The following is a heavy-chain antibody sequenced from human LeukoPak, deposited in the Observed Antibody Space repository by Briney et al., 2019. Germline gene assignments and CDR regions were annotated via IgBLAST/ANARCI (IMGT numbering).Heavy chain of an antibody. J-gene: IGHJ4*02. Sequence: GGSLRLSCAASGFTLSNYAMNWVRQAPGKGLEWVSGISGSAGGTYYTDSVKGRFTISRDNPKNTLFLQMNSLRAEDTAIYYCAKARTSAYDFSLDYWGQGTLVTVSS. V-gene: IGHV3-23*01. D-gene: IGHD5-12*01. CDR1: GFTLSNYA. CDR2: ISGSAGGT. CDR3: AKARTSAYDFSLDY.